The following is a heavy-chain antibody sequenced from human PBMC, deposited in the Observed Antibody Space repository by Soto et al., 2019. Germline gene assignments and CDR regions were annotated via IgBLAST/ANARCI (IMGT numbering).Heavy chain of an antibody. Sequence: ASVKVSCKASGYTFTSYGISWVRQAPGQGLEWMGWISAYNGNTNYAQKLQGRVTMTTDTSTSTAYMELMSLRSDDTAVYYCARFIREQWLVGWFDPWGQGTLVTVSS. CDR3: ARFIREQWLVGWFDP. V-gene: IGHV1-18*01. CDR1: GYTFTSYG. J-gene: IGHJ5*02. D-gene: IGHD6-19*01. CDR2: ISAYNGNT.